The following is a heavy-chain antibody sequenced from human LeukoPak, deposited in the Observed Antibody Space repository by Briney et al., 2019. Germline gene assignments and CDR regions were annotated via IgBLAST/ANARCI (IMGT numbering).Heavy chain of an antibody. J-gene: IGHJ4*02. CDR2: ISGSGGST. CDR3: AKSLIVATGLGH. Sequence: GGSLRLSCAASGFTFNTYAMSWVRQAPGKGLEWVSGISGSGGSTYYADSVKGRFTISRDNSKNTVYLQMNSLRAEDTAVYYCAKSLIVATGLGHWGQGTLVTVSS. CDR1: GFTFNTYA. D-gene: IGHD5-12*01. V-gene: IGHV3-23*01.